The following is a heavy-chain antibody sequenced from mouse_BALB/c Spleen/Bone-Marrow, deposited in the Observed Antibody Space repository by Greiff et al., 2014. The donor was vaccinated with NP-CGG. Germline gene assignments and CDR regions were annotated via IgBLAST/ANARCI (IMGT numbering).Heavy chain of an antibody. CDR2: VYPGNSDT. Sequence: VQLQQSGTVLARPGASVKMSCKASGYTFTSYWMHWVKQRPGQDLEWISAVYPGNSDTSYNQKFKGKAKLTAVTSTSTAYMELSSLTNEDSAVYYCTSDYDDYWGQGTTLTVSS. CDR1: GYTFTSYW. V-gene: IGHV1-5*01. J-gene: IGHJ2*01. CDR3: TSDYDDY. D-gene: IGHD2-4*01.